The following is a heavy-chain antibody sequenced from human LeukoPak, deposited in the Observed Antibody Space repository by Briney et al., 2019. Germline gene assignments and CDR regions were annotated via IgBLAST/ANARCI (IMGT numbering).Heavy chain of an antibody. Sequence: ASVKVSCKVSGYTHTELSMHWVRQAPGKGLEWMGGFDPEDGETIYAQKFQGRVTMTEDTSTDTAYMELSSLRSEDTAVYYCATRSEAVADPNDAFDIWGQGTMVTVSS. CDR2: FDPEDGET. CDR3: ATRSEAVADPNDAFDI. D-gene: IGHD6-19*01. V-gene: IGHV1-24*01. CDR1: GYTHTELS. J-gene: IGHJ3*02.